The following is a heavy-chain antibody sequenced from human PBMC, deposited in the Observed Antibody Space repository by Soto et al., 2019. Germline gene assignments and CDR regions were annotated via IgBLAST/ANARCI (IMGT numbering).Heavy chain of an antibody. CDR3: ASANIVVVVAVEFGAFDI. V-gene: IGHV3-48*01. CDR2: ISSSSSTI. D-gene: IGHD2-15*01. CDR1: GFTFSSYS. J-gene: IGHJ3*02. Sequence: GGSLRLSCAASGFTFSSYSMNWVRQAPGKGLEWVSYISSSSSTIYYADSVKGRFTISRDNAKNSLYLQMNSLRAEDTAVYYCASANIVVVVAVEFGAFDIWGQGTMVTVSS.